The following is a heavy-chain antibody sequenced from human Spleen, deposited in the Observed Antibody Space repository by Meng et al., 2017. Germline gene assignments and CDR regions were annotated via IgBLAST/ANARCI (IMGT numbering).Heavy chain of an antibody. CDR2: FSSSGGNT. CDR3: ARDGYSGYDYYYYGMDV. V-gene: IGHV3-23*01. D-gene: IGHD5-12*01. J-gene: IGHJ6*02. Sequence: GESLKISCAASGFTFSSYAMSWVRQAPGKGLEWVSTFSSSGGNTYYADSVKGRFTISRDNAKNSLYLQMNSLRAEDTAVYYCARDGYSGYDYYYYGMDVWGQGTTVTVSS. CDR1: GFTFSSYA.